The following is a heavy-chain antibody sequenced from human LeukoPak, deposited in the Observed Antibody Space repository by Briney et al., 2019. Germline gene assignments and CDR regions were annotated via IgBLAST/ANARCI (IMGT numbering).Heavy chain of an antibody. CDR2: IKHDGSEK. CDR3: ARRVAFGEYFEY. J-gene: IGHJ4*02. V-gene: IGHV3-7*03. Sequence: GGSLRLYCAASGFTFSSYWMSWVRQAPGKGLEWVANIKHDGSEKYYVDSVKGRFTISRDNAKNSLYLQMNSLRVEDTAVYYCARRVAFGEYFEYWGQGTLVTVSS. D-gene: IGHD3-10*01. CDR1: GFTFSSYW.